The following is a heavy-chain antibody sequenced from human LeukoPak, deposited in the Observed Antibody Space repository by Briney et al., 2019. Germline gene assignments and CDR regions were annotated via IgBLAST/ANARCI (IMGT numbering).Heavy chain of an antibody. CDR1: GFTFGDFA. CDR3: AQAGDGYMTR. J-gene: IGHJ4*02. Sequence: GGSLRLSCAASGFTFGDFAMYWVRQAPGKGLEWVSLISGDGLSTHYGDSMKGRITVSRDNSKNSLYLRMTSLSTEDTALYYCAQAGDGYMTRWGQGTLVTVSS. V-gene: IGHV3-43*02. CDR2: ISGDGLST. D-gene: IGHD5-24*01.